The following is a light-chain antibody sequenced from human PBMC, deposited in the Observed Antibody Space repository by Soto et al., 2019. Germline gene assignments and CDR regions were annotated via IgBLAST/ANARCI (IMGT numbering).Light chain of an antibody. V-gene: IGKV3-15*01. CDR2: GAF. CDR1: QSVSSN. Sequence: EIVMTQSPATLSVSPGERATLSCWASQSVSSNLAWYQQKPGQAPRLLIYGAFTRTTGIPARFSGSGSETEFTLTINSLQSEDFAIYFCQQYNNWPRTFGQGTKVEI. CDR3: QQYNNWPRT. J-gene: IGKJ1*01.